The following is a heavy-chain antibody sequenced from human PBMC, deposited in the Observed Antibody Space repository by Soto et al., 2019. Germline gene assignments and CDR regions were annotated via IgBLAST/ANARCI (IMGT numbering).Heavy chain of an antibody. CDR1: GYTFTSYG. V-gene: IGHV1-18*01. J-gene: IGHJ6*03. CDR3: ARDVPLSPYCSSTSCYYYYMDV. CDR2: ISAYNGNT. D-gene: IGHD2-2*01. Sequence: SVKVSCKASGYTFTSYGISWVRQAPGQGLEWMGWISAYNGNTNYAQKLQGRVTMTTDTSTSTAYMELRSLRSDDTAVYYCARDVPLSPYCSSTSCYYYYMDVWGKGTTVTVSS.